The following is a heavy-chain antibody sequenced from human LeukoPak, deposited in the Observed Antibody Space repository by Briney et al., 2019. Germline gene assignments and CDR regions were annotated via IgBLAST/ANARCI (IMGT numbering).Heavy chain of an antibody. J-gene: IGHJ6*02. CDR3: AKTREKLLWFGELLTAYYYGMDV. CDR2: ISGSGGST. D-gene: IGHD3-10*01. Sequence: PGGSLRLSCAASGFTFSSYAMSWVRQAPGKGLEWVSAISGSGGSTYYADSVKGRFTISRDNSKNTLYLQMNSLRAEDTAVYYCAKTREKLLWFGELLTAYYYGMDVWGQGTTVTVSS. CDR1: GFTFSSYA. V-gene: IGHV3-23*01.